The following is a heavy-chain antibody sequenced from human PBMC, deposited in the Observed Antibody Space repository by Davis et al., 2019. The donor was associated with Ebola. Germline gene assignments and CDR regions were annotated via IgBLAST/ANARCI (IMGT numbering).Heavy chain of an antibody. D-gene: IGHD6-19*01. CDR3: ARVSSTGWFYFEY. CDR2: IIPLFGTA. Sequence: SVKVSCKASGYTFTSYAMNWVRQAPGQGLEWMGGIIPLFGTAHSVQNFQGRLTITADESTSTVYMELSRLRSEDTAIYYCARVSSTGWFYFEYWGQGTPVTVSS. J-gene: IGHJ4*02. CDR1: GYTFTSYA. V-gene: IGHV1-69*13.